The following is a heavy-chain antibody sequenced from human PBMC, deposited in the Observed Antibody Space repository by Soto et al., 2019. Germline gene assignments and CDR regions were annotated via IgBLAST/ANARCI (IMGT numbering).Heavy chain of an antibody. V-gene: IGHV4-61*08. Sequence: SETLSLTCAVSGGSISSSGYSWSWIRQPPGKGLEWIGYIYYSGSTNYTPSLKSRVTISVDTSKNQFSLKLSSVTAADTAVYYCARDAKGAKRDGMDVWGQGTTVTVSS. CDR2: IYYSGST. CDR3: ARDAKGAKRDGMDV. CDR1: GGSISSSGYS. J-gene: IGHJ6*02. D-gene: IGHD1-26*01.